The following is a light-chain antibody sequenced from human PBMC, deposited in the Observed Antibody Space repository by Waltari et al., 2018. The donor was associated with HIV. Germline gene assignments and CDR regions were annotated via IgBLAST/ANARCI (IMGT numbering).Light chain of an antibody. CDR1: SSYVDPF. CDR2: DVN. Sequence: QSALTQPHSVSGSPGQSLTISCTGTSSYVDPFVSWYQRHPGQAPKFIIYDVNKPPSGVPDRFSGSKSGNTAFLTISGLQAEDEADYHCCSHAGNFIFAFGSGTKVTVL. V-gene: IGLV2-11*01. CDR3: CSHAGNFIFA. J-gene: IGLJ1*01.